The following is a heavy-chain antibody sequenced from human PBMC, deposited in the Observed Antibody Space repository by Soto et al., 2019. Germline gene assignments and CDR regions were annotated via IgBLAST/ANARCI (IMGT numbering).Heavy chain of an antibody. D-gene: IGHD5-18*01. CDR2: IYWYDDK. V-gene: IGHV2-5*01. Sequence: QITLKESGPTLVKPTQTLTLTCTFSGFSLSTSGVGVGWIRQPPGKALEWLALIYWYDDKSYSPSLKSRLTINKYTSKSQVVLTMTNMDPVDTATYYCAHRAGAMGAFDIWGQGTMVTVSS. CDR3: AHRAGAMGAFDI. CDR1: GFSLSTSGVG. J-gene: IGHJ3*02.